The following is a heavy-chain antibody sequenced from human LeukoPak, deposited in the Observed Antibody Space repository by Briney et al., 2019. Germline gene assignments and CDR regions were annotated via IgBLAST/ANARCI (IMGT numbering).Heavy chain of an antibody. J-gene: IGHJ4*02. CDR3: ASLTAVRFLEWLPHRYFDY. CDR1: GGSISSSSYY. CDR2: IYYSGST. D-gene: IGHD3-3*01. Sequence: KTSETVSLTCTVSGGSISSSSYYWGWLRQPPGRGVEWIGSIYYSGSTYHNPSVKSRVTITVDTSKKQFSLKLSSVTAADTSVYYCASLTAVRFLEWLPHRYFDYWGQGNLVTVSS. V-gene: IGHV4-39*01.